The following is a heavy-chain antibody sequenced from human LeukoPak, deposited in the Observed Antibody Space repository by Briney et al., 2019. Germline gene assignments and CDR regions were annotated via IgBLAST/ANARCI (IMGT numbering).Heavy chain of an antibody. CDR3: ARDDLYYYDSSGYSPDFFDY. J-gene: IGHJ4*02. V-gene: IGHV3-48*03. Sequence: PGGSLRLSCAASGFTFSSYEMNWVRLAPGKGLEGVSYISESGSAIYYADSVKGRFTISRDNAKNSLYLQMNSLRAEDTAVYYCARDDLYYYDSSGYSPDFFDYWGQGTLVTVSS. CDR1: GFTFSSYE. CDR2: ISESGSAI. D-gene: IGHD3-22*01.